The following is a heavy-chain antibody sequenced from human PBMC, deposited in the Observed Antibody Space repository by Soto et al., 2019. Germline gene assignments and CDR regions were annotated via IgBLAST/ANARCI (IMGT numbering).Heavy chain of an antibody. Sequence: SETLSLTCAVYGGSFSGYYCSWSRQPPGKGLEWIGEINHSGSTNYNPSLKSRVTISVDTSKNTLFLQMNSLRAEDTAIYYCAKKVNSGSGSQYFDYFGQGTLVTVSS. CDR2: INHSGST. J-gene: IGHJ4*02. D-gene: IGHD3-10*01. V-gene: IGHV4-34*01. CDR1: GGSFSGYY. CDR3: AKKVNSGSGSQYFDY.